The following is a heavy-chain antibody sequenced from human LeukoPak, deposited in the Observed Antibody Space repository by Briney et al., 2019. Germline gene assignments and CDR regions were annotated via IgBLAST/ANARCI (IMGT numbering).Heavy chain of an antibody. D-gene: IGHD6-13*01. Sequence: SVKVSCKASGGTFSSYAISWVRQAPGQGLEWMGRIIPIFATANYAQKFQGRVTITTDESTSTAYMELSSLRSEDTAVYYCARDSIAAAVNWFDPWGQGTLVTVSS. J-gene: IGHJ5*02. CDR2: IIPIFATA. CDR3: ARDSIAAAVNWFDP. V-gene: IGHV1-69*05. CDR1: GGTFSSYA.